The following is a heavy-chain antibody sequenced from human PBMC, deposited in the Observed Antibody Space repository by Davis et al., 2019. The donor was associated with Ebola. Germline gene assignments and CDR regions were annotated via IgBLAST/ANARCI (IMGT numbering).Heavy chain of an antibody. D-gene: IGHD3-22*01. CDR1: GLIFKNFY. CDR2: IKEDGGER. CDR3: AKDRSIYYDSLYYYYGMDV. Sequence: GGSLRLSCAASGLIFKNFYMSWVRQAPGKGLEWVAIIKEDGGERNYVDSLKGRFTISRDNAKNSLYLQMNSLRAEDTALYYCAKDRSIYYDSLYYYYGMDVWGKGTTVTVSS. V-gene: IGHV3-7*03. J-gene: IGHJ6*04.